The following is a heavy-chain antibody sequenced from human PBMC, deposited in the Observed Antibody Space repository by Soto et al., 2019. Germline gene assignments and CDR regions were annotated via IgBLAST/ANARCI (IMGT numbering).Heavy chain of an antibody. CDR3: VRLPCGGGTCYSPTLDY. J-gene: IGHJ4*02. V-gene: IGHV1-18*01. CDR2: TSAYNGNT. D-gene: IGHD2-15*01. Sequence: QVQLVQSGAEVKTPGASVKVSCKASGYSFVDYSFTWVRQAPGQGLEWMGWTSAYNGNTKYAQKSKGRATMTMDTSTGTVYIDLRTLRSGATAVYCGVRLPCGGGTCYSPTLDYWGQGTLVTVSS. CDR1: GYSFVDYS.